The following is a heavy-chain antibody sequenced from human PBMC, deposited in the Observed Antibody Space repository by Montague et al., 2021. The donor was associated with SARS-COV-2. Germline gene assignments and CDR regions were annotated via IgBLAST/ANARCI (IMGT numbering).Heavy chain of an antibody. Sequence: SETLSLTCTVSGGSIRSYYWSWIRQPSGKGLEWIGYIYYSGSTNYNPSLKSRVTISVDTSKNQFSLKLSSVTAADTAVYYCASQVPDFWSGIDYWGQGTLVTVSS. CDR3: ASQVPDFWSGIDY. CDR1: GGSIRSYY. D-gene: IGHD3-3*01. J-gene: IGHJ4*02. V-gene: IGHV4-59*01. CDR2: IYYSGST.